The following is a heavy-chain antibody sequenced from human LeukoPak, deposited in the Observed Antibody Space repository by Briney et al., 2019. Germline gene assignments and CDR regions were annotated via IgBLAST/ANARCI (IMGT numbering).Heavy chain of an antibody. CDR3: ARLSADSSSSRGFDY. CDR2: IYTSGST. J-gene: IGHJ4*02. CDR1: GASISSYY. Sequence: SETLSLTCTVSGASISSYYWTWIRQPAGKGLEWIGRIYTSGSTNYNPSLKSRVSMSVDTSKNQFSLKLSSVTAADTAVYYCARLSADSSSSRGFDYWGQGTLVTVSS. V-gene: IGHV4-4*07. D-gene: IGHD2-2*01.